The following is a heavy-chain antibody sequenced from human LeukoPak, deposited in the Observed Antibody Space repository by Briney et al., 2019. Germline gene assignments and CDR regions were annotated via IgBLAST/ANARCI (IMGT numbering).Heavy chain of an antibody. J-gene: IGHJ4*02. CDR2: IYYSGST. CDR3: ARSPLVGSTIVYYFDY. V-gene: IGHV4-39*01. CDR1: GGSISSSSYY. D-gene: IGHD1-26*01. Sequence: SETLSLTCTVSGGSISSSSYYWGWIRQPPGKGLEWIGSIYYSGSTYYNPSLKSRVTISVDTSKNQFSLKLSSVTAADTAVYYCARSPLVGSTIVYYFDYWGQGTLVTVSS.